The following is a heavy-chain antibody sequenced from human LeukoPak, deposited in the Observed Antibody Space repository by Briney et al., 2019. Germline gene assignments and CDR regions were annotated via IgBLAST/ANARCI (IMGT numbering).Heavy chain of an antibody. CDR3: ARGGSVVVPAASL. CDR1: GFTFSSYS. J-gene: IGHJ4*02. Sequence: PGGSLRLSCAASGFTFSSYSVNWVRQAPGKGLEWVSSISSSSSYIYYADSVKGRFTISRDNAKNSLYLQMNSLRAEDTAVYYCARGGSVVVPAASLWGQGTLVTVSS. CDR2: ISSSSSYI. V-gene: IGHV3-21*01. D-gene: IGHD2-2*01.